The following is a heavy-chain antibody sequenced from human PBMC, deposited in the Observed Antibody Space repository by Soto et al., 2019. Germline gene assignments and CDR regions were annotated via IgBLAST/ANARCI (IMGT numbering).Heavy chain of an antibody. D-gene: IGHD4-17*01. CDR3: ARLLTTVVTTPPFDY. J-gene: IGHJ4*02. V-gene: IGHV3-30-3*01. Sequence: GGSLRLSCAASGFTFSSYAMHWVRQAPGKGLEWVAVISYDGSNKYYADSVKGRFTISRDNSKNTLYLQMNSLRAEDTAVYYCARLLTTVVTTPPFDYWGQGTLVTVSS. CDR2: ISYDGSNK. CDR1: GFTFSSYA.